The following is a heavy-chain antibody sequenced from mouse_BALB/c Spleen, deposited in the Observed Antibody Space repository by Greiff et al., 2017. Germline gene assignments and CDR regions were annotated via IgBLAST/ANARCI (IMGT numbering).Heavy chain of an antibody. Sequence: QVQLQQSGAELARPGASVKMSCKASGYTFTSYTMHWVKQRPGQGLEWIGYINPSSGYTNYNQKFKDKATLTADKSSSTAYMQLSSLTSEDSAVYYCARDSSGSYYYAMDYWGQGTSVTVSS. D-gene: IGHD3-2*01. J-gene: IGHJ4*01. CDR3: ARDSSGSYYYAMDY. CDR1: GYTFTSYT. CDR2: INPSSGYT. V-gene: IGHV1-4*01.